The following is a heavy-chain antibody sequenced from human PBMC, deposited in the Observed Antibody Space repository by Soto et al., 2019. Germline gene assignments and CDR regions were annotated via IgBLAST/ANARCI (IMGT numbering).Heavy chain of an antibody. CDR1: GYTFTSYA. V-gene: IGHV1-3*01. J-gene: IGHJ4*02. Sequence: QVQLVQSGAEVKKPGASVKVSCKASGYTFTSYAMHWVRQAPGQRLEWIGWINAGNGNTKYSQKFQGRVTITRDTYASTAYMEPSSLRSEDTALYYCAKSATVPAAIAYWGQGTLGTVSS. D-gene: IGHD2-2*02. CDR2: INAGNGNT. CDR3: AKSATVPAAIAY.